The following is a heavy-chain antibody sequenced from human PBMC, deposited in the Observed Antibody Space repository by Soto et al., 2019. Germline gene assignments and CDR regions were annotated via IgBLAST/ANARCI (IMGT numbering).Heavy chain of an antibody. CDR1: GFTFSSYA. V-gene: IGHV3-23*01. J-gene: IGHJ5*02. Sequence: GGSLRLSCAASGFTFSSYAMSWVRQAPGKGLEWVSAISGSGGSTYYADSVKGRFTISRDNSKNTLYLQKNSLRAEDTAVYYCAKLREYYDYIWGSYRYEDWFDPWGQGTLVTVSS. CDR2: ISGSGGST. CDR3: AKLREYYDYIWGSYRYEDWFDP. D-gene: IGHD3-16*02.